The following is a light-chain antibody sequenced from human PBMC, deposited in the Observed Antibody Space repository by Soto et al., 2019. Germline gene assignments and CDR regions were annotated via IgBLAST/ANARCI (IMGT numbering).Light chain of an antibody. V-gene: IGLV1-40*01. CDR3: QSSDSSLSGSVV. J-gene: IGLJ2*01. CDR1: SYNIGAGYE. Sequence: QSVLTQPPSVYGAPGQRVTISCAGSSYNIGAGYEVNWYQQLPGRAPKLLIYDDNNRPSGVPDRFSGSKSATSASLAITGLQAEDEANYYCQSSDSSLSGSVVFGGGTKLTVL. CDR2: DDN.